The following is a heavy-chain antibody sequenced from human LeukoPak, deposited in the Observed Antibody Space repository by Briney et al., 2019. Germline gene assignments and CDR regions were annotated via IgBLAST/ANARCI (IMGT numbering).Heavy chain of an antibody. V-gene: IGHV3-23*01. Sequence: GGSLRLSCAASGFTFSNYVMSWVRQAPGKGLEWVSGISGSGDSTYYAVSVKGRFTISRDNSKNTLCLQMNSLRDEDTAVYYCASGPRQNSVYDYWGQGALVTVSS. CDR2: ISGSGDST. D-gene: IGHD5/OR15-5a*01. CDR3: ASGPRQNSVYDY. J-gene: IGHJ4*02. CDR1: GFTFSNYV.